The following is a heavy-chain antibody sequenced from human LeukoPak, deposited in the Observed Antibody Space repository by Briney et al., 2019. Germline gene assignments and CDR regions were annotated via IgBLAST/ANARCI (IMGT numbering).Heavy chain of an antibody. CDR2: INPNSGGT. CDR1: GYTFTGYY. V-gene: IGHV1-2*02. D-gene: IGHD3-22*01. Sequence: ASVKVSCKASGYTFTGYYMHWVRQAPGQGLEWMGWINPNSGGTNYAQKFQGRVTMTRDTSISTAYMELSRLRSDDTAVYYCARDRGYDSSGYLFDYWGQETLVTVSS. J-gene: IGHJ4*02. CDR3: ARDRGYDSSGYLFDY.